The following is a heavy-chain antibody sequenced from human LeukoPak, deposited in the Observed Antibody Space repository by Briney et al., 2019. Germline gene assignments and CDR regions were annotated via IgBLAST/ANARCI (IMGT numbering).Heavy chain of an antibody. D-gene: IGHD4/OR15-4a*01. J-gene: IGHJ5*02. CDR2: IIPIFGTA. Sequence: GASVKVSCKASGGTFSSYAISWVRQAPGQGLEWMGGIIPIFGTANYAQKFQGRVTITADKSTSTAYMELSSLRSEDTAVYYCARDGGGYGGYNWFDPWGQGTLVRVSS. CDR1: GGTFSSYA. V-gene: IGHV1-69*06. CDR3: ARDGGGYGGYNWFDP.